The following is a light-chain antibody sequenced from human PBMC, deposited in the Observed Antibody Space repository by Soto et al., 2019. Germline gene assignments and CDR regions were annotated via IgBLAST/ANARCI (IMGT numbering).Light chain of an antibody. Sequence: QPASVSGSPGQSITISCTGTSSDVGGYNYVSWYQQHPGKAPKLMIYDVSNRPSGVSNRFSGSKSGNTASLTISGLQAEDEADYYCSSYTSSSTLGVFGGGTKLTVL. CDR3: SSYTSSSTLGV. J-gene: IGLJ2*01. CDR1: SSDVGGYNY. V-gene: IGLV2-14*01. CDR2: DVS.